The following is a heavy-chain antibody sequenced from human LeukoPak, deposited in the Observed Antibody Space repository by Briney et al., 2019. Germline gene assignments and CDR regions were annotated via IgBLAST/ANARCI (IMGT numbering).Heavy chain of an antibody. J-gene: IGHJ3*02. CDR2: IYTSGST. CDR3: AREAPAIVVVPAAINLFDAFDI. Sequence: PSETLSLTCTVSGGSISSGSYYWSWIRQPAGKGLEWIGRIYTSGSTNYNPSLKSRVTISVDTSKNQFSLKLSSVTAADTAVYYCAREAPAIVVVPAAINLFDAFDIWGQGTMVTVSS. CDR1: GGSISSGSYY. V-gene: IGHV4-61*02. D-gene: IGHD2-2*02.